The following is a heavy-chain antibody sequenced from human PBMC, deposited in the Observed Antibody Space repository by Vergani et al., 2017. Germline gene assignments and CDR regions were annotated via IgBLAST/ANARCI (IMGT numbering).Heavy chain of an antibody. V-gene: IGHV4-38-2*01. Sequence: QVQLQESGPGLVKPSETLSLTCAVSGYSISSGYYWGWIRQPPGKGLEWIGSIYHSGSTYYNPSLKSRVTISVDTSKNQFSLKLSSVTAADTAVYYCARAMAAADTMVGYYYYGMDVWGQGTTVTVSS. J-gene: IGHJ6*02. CDR3: ARAMAAADTMVGYYYYGMDV. CDR1: GYSISSGYY. D-gene: IGHD6-13*01. CDR2: IYHSGST.